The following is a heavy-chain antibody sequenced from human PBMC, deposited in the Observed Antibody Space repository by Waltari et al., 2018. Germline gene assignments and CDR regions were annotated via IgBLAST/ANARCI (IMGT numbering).Heavy chain of an antibody. CDR2: IYTSGST. J-gene: IGHJ4*02. CDR3: ARELGN. Sequence: QVQLQESGPGLVKPSQTLSLTCAVSGASIRSSNYWTWLRQPAGKGREWIGLIYTSGSTNYNPSLKSRVTISVDASKNQFSLKLSSVTAADTAVYYCARELGNWGQGTLVTVSA. CDR1: GASIRSSNY. V-gene: IGHV4-61*02.